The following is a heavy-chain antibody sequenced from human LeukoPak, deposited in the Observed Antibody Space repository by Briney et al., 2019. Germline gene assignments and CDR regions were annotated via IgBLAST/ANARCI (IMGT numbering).Heavy chain of an antibody. Sequence: PGGSLRLSCAASGFSFSSYAMSWVRQAPGKGLEWVSAISGSGGSTYYADSVKGRFTISRDNSKNTLYLQMNSLRAEDTALYYCAKGFRGYGDYVSYFDYWGQGTLVTVSS. CDR2: ISGSGGST. CDR3: AKGFRGYGDYVSYFDY. CDR1: GFSFSSYA. J-gene: IGHJ4*02. D-gene: IGHD4-17*01. V-gene: IGHV3-23*01.